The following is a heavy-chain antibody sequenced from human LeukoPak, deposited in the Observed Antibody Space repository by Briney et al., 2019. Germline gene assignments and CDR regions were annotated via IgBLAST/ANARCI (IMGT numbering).Heavy chain of an antibody. D-gene: IGHD3-10*01. CDR1: GDSISSSGYY. CDR2: IYYGGTS. J-gene: IGHJ5*02. Sequence: SETLSLTCTVSGDSISSSGYYWGWIRQSPAKGLEWIGSIYYGGTSYYNPSLKSRVTISVDTSKNKFSLKLSSVTAADTAVYYCARDYVSGTNWFDPWGQGTLVTVSS. CDR3: ARDYVSGTNWFDP. V-gene: IGHV4-39*07.